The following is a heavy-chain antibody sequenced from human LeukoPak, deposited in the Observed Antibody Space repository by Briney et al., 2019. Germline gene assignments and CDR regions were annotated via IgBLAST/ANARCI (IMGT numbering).Heavy chain of an antibody. J-gene: IGHJ4*02. CDR3: AKDSHYGSGSYYNPPSYFDY. D-gene: IGHD3-10*01. CDR2: ISYDGSNK. CDR1: GFTFSSYA. V-gene: IGHV3-30*04. Sequence: GRSLRLSCAASGFTFSSYAMHWVRQAPGKGLEWVAVISYDGSNKYYADSVKGRFTISRDNSKNTLYLQMNSLRAEDTAVYYCAKDSHYGSGSYYNPPSYFDYWGQGTLVTVSS.